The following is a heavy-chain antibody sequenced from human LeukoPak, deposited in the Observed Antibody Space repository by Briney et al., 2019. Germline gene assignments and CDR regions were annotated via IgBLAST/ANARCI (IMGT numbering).Heavy chain of an antibody. J-gene: IGHJ4*02. D-gene: IGHD2-21*02. CDR1: GFTFSSYA. Sequence: GGSLRLSCAASGFTFSSYAMSWVRQAPGKGLEWVSAISGSGGSTYYADSVKGRFTISRDNSKNTLYLQMNSLRAEDTAVYYCAKGERAYCGGDCYYDYWGQGTLVTVCS. V-gene: IGHV3-23*01. CDR3: AKGERAYCGGDCYYDY. CDR2: ISGSGGST.